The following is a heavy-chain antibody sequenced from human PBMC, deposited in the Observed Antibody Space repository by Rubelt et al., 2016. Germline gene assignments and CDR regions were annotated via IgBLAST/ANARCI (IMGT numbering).Heavy chain of an antibody. CDR1: GFTFSISS. D-gene: IGHD3-10*01. V-gene: IGHV3-48*02. J-gene: IGHJ4*02. CDR3: ATGHGGY. Sequence: EVQVVESGGGLVQPGGSLRLSCAASGFTFSISSMVWVRQAPGKGLEWVWYISSISNSIQYADSWKGRCTISMDNVKKLMYLQMNSLGDEDTAVYYCATGHGGYWGRGTLVTVSS. CDR2: ISSISNSI.